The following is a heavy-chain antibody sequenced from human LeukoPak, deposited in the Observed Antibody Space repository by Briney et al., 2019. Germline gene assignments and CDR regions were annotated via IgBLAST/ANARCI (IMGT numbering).Heavy chain of an antibody. Sequence: GGSLRLSCAASGFTFSSYGMHWVRQAPGKGLEWVAVVSYDGSNKYYADSVKGRFTISRDNSKNTLYLQMNSLRAEDTAVYYCARGQQLLDYWGQGTLVTVSS. CDR2: VSYDGSNK. CDR3: ARGQQLLDY. V-gene: IGHV3-30*03. D-gene: IGHD6-13*01. CDR1: GFTFSSYG. J-gene: IGHJ4*02.